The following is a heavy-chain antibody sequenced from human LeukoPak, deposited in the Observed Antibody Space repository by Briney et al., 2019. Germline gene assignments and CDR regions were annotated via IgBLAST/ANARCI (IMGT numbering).Heavy chain of an antibody. CDR2: MNPNSGNT. J-gene: IGHJ4*02. CDR1: GYTFTSYD. D-gene: IGHD3-3*01. CDR3: AGTMPVLRFLEWFPRD. V-gene: IGHV1-8*01. Sequence: ASVKVSCKASGYTFTSYDINWVRQATGQGLERMGWMNPNSGNTGYAQKFQGRVTMTRNTSISTAYMELSSLRSEDTAVYYCAGTMPVLRFLEWFPRDWGQGALVTVSS.